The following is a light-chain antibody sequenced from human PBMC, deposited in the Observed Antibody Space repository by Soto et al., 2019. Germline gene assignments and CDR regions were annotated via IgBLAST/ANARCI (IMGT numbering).Light chain of an antibody. CDR3: QQYNSYPGT. V-gene: IGKV1-39*01. J-gene: IGKJ4*01. CDR1: QNISNY. Sequence: ETPVTQYISSLSATIGDRVQIACRASQNISNYLNWYQQKPGKAPKLLIFAASSLQSGVPSRFSGSGSGTKFTLTISSLQPEDFAAYYCQQYNSYPGTFGGGTKVDI. CDR2: AAS.